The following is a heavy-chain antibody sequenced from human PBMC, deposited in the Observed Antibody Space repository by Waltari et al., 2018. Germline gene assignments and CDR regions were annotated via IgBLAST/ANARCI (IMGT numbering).Heavy chain of an antibody. V-gene: IGHV3-7*03. D-gene: IGHD3-10*01. CDR1: GFTFSSYW. Sequence: EVQLVESGGGLVQPGGSLRLSCAASGFTFSSYWMSWVRQAPGKGLEWVANIKQDGSEKYYVDSVKGRFTTSRDNAKNSLYLQMNSLRAEDTAVYYCARDLMVRGVIIMPDWYFDLWGRGTLVTVSS. CDR3: ARDLMVRGVIIMPDWYFDL. J-gene: IGHJ2*01. CDR2: IKQDGSEK.